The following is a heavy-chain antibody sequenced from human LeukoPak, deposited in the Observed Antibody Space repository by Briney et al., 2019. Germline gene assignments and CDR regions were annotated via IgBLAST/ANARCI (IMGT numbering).Heavy chain of an antibody. Sequence: GGSLRLSCAAAGFTFSVYGMSSVRQAPGKGLGCVSYISNSGSTVTYADSVKGRFTISRDNAKNSLYLQMSSLRVEETAVYYCARVKWSSAWSGYWGQGVLVTVSS. CDR1: GFTFSVYG. D-gene: IGHD6-19*01. V-gene: IGHV3-48*01. J-gene: IGHJ4*02. CDR3: ARVKWSSAWSGY. CDR2: ISNSGSTV.